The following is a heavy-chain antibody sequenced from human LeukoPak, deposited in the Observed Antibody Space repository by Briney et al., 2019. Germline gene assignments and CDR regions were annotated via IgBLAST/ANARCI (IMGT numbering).Heavy chain of an antibody. V-gene: IGHV3-21*01. CDR3: ARGKGVPAAGPSQREQEHYFDY. CDR2: ISSTRSYI. CDR1: GFSFCSYS. Sequence: GGSLRLSCAASGFSFCSYSMISVRPAPGERLEWVSSISSTRSYIYSADSLKGRFTISRDNAKNSLYLQMSSLRPEDTALYYCARGKGVPAAGPSQREQEHYFDYWGQGTLVTVSS. J-gene: IGHJ4*02. D-gene: IGHD6-13*01.